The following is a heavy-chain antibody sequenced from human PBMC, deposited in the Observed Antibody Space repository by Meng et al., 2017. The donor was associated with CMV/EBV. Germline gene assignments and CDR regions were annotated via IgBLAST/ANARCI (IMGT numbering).Heavy chain of an antibody. D-gene: IGHD4/OR15-4a*01. Sequence: SPKISCAASGFTFDDYAMHWVRQAPGKGLEWVSGISWNSGSIGYADSVKGRFTISRDNAKNSLYLQMNSLRAEDTALYYCAKDGAPTRAFDYWGQGTLVTVSS. V-gene: IGHV3-9*01. J-gene: IGHJ4*02. CDR3: AKDGAPTRAFDY. CDR2: ISWNSGSI. CDR1: GFTFDDYA.